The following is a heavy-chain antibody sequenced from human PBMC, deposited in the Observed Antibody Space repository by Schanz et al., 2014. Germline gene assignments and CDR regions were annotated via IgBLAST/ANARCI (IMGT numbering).Heavy chain of an antibody. CDR3: ARGGDQLHQ. D-gene: IGHD1-1*01. V-gene: IGHV3-74*01. Sequence: EVQLVESGGGLVQPGGSLRLSCAASGFTFSTYWMHWVRQAPGKGLVWVSHINSDGTTTTYADSVKGRFTISRDNAENTLYLQMNSRRVGDTAVYCCARGGDQLHQWGQGTLVTVSS. CDR2: INSDGTTT. J-gene: IGHJ4*02. CDR1: GFTFSTYW.